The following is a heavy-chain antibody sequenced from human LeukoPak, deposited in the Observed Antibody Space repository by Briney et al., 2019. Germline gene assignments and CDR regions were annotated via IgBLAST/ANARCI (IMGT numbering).Heavy chain of an antibody. V-gene: IGHV3-48*01. CDR3: AAYSPPNY. D-gene: IGHD6-13*01. J-gene: IGHJ4*02. CDR2: ISSSSTTI. Sequence: GGSLRLSCAASGFTFSSYSMNWVRQAPGKGLEWVSYISSSSTTIYYADSVKGRFTISRDNAKNSLYLQMNSLRAEDTAVYYCAAYSPPNYWGRGALVTVSS. CDR1: GFTFSSYS.